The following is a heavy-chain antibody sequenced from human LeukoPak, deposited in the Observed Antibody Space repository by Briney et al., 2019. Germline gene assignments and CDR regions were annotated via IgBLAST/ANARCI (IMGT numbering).Heavy chain of an antibody. CDR2: FSGGGDS. CDR3: ARLDLGYGDYSYYFDY. D-gene: IGHD4-17*01. V-gene: IGHV3-23*01. Sequence: GTLRLSCAASGFTSGIYATSWVRQAPGKGLEWVSAFSGGGDSFYADSVRGRFSVSADKSKNTLYLQMNSLRAEDTAVYYCARLDLGYGDYSYYFDYWGQGTLVTVSS. CDR1: GFTSGIYA. J-gene: IGHJ4*02.